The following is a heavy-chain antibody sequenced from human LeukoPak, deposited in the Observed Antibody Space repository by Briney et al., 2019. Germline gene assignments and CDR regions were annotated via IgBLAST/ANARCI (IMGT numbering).Heavy chain of an antibody. CDR1: GFTVSGNY. D-gene: IGHD6-19*01. J-gene: IGHJ6*02. CDR3: LRDGGSGVAVAGPDYYYYYGFDV. Sequence: GGSLRLSCAASGFTVSGNYMSWVRQAPGKGLEWVSAIYSGGATYYADSVQGRFTTSRHNSKNTLYLQMNSLRPEDTAVYYCLRDGGSGVAVAGPDYYYYYGFDVWGQGTTVTVSS. CDR2: IYSGGAT. V-gene: IGHV3-53*04.